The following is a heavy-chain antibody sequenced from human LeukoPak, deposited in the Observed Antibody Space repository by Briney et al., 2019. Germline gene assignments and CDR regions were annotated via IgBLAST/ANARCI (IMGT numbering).Heavy chain of an antibody. Sequence: PGDSVKVSCKASGFTFTSSAVQWVRQARGQRLEWIGWIVVGSGNTNYAQKFQERVTITRDMSTSTAYMELSSLRSEDTAVYYCAAGDILTGYSPMSAFDIWGQGTMVTVSS. J-gene: IGHJ3*02. CDR3: AAGDILTGYSPMSAFDI. V-gene: IGHV1-58*01. CDR2: IVVGSGNT. CDR1: GFTFTSSA. D-gene: IGHD3-9*01.